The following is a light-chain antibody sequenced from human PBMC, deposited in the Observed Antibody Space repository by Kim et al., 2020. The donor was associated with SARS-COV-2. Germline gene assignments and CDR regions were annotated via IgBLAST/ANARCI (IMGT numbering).Light chain of an antibody. Sequence: SSELTQPPSVSVSPGHTASITCSGDKLGDKYACWYQQKPGQSPVLVIYQDSKRPSGIPERFSGSNSGNTATLTISGTQAMDEADYYCQAWDSSTKVFGGGTRLTVL. CDR2: QDS. CDR3: QAWDSSTKV. J-gene: IGLJ3*02. CDR1: KLGDKY. V-gene: IGLV3-1*01.